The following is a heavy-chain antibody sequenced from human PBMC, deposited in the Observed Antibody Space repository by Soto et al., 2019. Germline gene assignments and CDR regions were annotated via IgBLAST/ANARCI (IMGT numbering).Heavy chain of an antibody. J-gene: IGHJ4*02. CDR3: ARGTASRHFDY. V-gene: IGHV4-30-2*01. D-gene: IGHD6-25*01. CDR1: GGSISSGGYS. Sequence: QLQLQESGSGLVKPSQTLSLTCAVSGGSISSGGYSWSWIRQPPGKGLEWIGYIYDSGNTYYNPALKSRVSISVDRSKNQFSLKLTSVTAADTAVYYCARGTASRHFDYWGQGTLVTVSS. CDR2: IYDSGNT.